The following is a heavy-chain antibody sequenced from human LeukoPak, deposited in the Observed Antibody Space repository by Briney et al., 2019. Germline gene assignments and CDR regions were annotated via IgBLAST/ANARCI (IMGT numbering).Heavy chain of an antibody. CDR3: ASEFGYCSGGSCYSDPTEYFQH. J-gene: IGHJ1*01. CDR2: INPNSGGT. Sequence: ASVKVSCKASGYTFTGYYMHWVRQAPGQGLEWMGWINPNSGGTNYAQKFQGRVTMTRDTSISTAYMELSRLRSDDTAVYYCASEFGYCSGGSCYSDPTEYFQHWGQGTLVTVFS. D-gene: IGHD2-15*01. V-gene: IGHV1-2*02. CDR1: GYTFTGYY.